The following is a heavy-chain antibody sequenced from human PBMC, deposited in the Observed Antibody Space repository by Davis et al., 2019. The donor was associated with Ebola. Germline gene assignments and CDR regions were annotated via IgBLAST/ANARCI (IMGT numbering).Heavy chain of an antibody. Sequence: SGPTLVKPTRTLTLTCTFSGFSLSTSGMCVSWIRQPPGKALEWLALIDWDDDNYYSTSLKTRLTISKDTSKNQVVLTMTNMDPVDTATYYCARTREDDSSCYYYPHFDYWGQGTLVTVSS. CDR2: IDWDDDN. CDR3: ARTREDDSSCYYYPHFDY. V-gene: IGHV2-70*01. D-gene: IGHD3-22*01. J-gene: IGHJ4*02. CDR1: GFSLSTSGMC.